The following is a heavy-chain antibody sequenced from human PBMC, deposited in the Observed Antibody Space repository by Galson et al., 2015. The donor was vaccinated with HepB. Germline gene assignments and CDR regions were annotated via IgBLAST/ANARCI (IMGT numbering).Heavy chain of an antibody. D-gene: IGHD3-16*01. CDR2: INSDGSST. CDR3: ARLRGGILGYFDY. Sequence: SLRLSCAASGFTFSSYWMHWVRQAPGKGLVWVSRINSDGSSTSYADSVKGRFTISRDNAKNTLYLQMNSLRAEDTAVYYCARLRGGILGYFDYWGQGTLVTVSS. V-gene: IGHV3-74*01. J-gene: IGHJ4*02. CDR1: GFTFSSYW.